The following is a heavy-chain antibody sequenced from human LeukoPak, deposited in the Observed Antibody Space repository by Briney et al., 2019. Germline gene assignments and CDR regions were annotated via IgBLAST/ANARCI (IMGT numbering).Heavy chain of an antibody. CDR3: ASGSPVRDYYDSSGYVPDDY. D-gene: IGHD3-22*01. CDR2: ISSSGSTI. CDR1: GFTFSDYY. Sequence: PGGSLRLSCAASGFTFSDYYMSWIRQAPGKGLEWVSYISSSGSTIYYADSVKGRFTISRDNAKNSLYLQMNSLRAEDTAVYYCASGSPVRDYYDSSGYVPDDYWGQGTLVTVSS. V-gene: IGHV3-11*04. J-gene: IGHJ4*02.